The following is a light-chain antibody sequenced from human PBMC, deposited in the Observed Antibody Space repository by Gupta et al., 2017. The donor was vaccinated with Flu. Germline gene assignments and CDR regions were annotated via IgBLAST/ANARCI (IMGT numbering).Light chain of an antibody. CDR1: QSVSSY. J-gene: IGKJ4*01. CDR2: DAS. Sequence: EIVLTQSPATLSLSLGERATLSCRASQSVSSYLAWYQQKPGQAPRLLIYDASNRATGIPARFSGSGSGTDFTLTISSLEPEDFAVYYCQQRSNWPPRITFGGGTKVEIK. CDR3: QQRSNWPPRIT. V-gene: IGKV3-11*01.